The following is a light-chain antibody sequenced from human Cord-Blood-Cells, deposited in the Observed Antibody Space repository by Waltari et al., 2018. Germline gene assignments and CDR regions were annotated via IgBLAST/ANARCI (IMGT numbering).Light chain of an antibody. Sequence: DIHVTQSPSSLSSSVGDRVTITCPASQSLSSYLNWYQQKPGKAPKLLIYAASSLQSGGPSRFSGSGSRTDSTLTISRLQPEDFATYYCQQSYNTPLTFGQGTKVEIK. CDR1: QSLSSY. J-gene: IGKJ1*01. CDR2: AAS. V-gene: IGKV1-39*01. CDR3: QQSYNTPLT.